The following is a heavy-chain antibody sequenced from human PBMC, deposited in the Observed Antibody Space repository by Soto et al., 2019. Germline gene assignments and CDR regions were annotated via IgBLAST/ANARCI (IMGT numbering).Heavy chain of an antibody. CDR1: GGSISSGGYY. Sequence: NTSETPSLTCTVSGGSISSGGYYWSWIRQHPGKGLEWIGYIYYSGSTYYNPSLKSRVTISVDTSKNQFSLKLSSVTAADTAVYYCAREGDYYGSGSYFMDVWGQGTTVTVSS. CDR2: IYYSGST. D-gene: IGHD3-10*01. CDR3: AREGDYYGSGSYFMDV. V-gene: IGHV4-31*03. J-gene: IGHJ6*02.